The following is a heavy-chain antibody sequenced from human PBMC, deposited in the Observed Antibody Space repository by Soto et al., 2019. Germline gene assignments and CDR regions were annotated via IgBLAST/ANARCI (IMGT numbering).Heavy chain of an antibody. Sequence: TCAVSGGSISSGGYSWSWIRQPPGKGLEWIGYIYYSGSTNYNPSLKSRVTISVDTSKNQFSLKLTSVTAADTAVYYCARTFWYGDLPRGFDPWGEGTRVTVSS. J-gene: IGHJ5*02. D-gene: IGHD3-10*01. CDR3: ARTFWYGDLPRGFDP. CDR1: GGSISSGGYS. V-gene: IGHV4-61*08. CDR2: IYYSGST.